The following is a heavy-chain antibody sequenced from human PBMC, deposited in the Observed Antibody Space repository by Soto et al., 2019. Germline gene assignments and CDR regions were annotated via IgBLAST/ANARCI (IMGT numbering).Heavy chain of an antibody. D-gene: IGHD3-16*01. V-gene: IGHV1-18*01. CDR1: GYAFTSFG. J-gene: IGHJ4*02. CDR3: ARITLHASPFDS. Sequence: QVQLVQSGGEVKEPGASVKLSCKASGYAFTSFGVSWVRQAPGRGFEWLGWISCFNGYTNYAQNLKGRVTMTKDTATTTAYMELTNLNSDDTAVYFCARITLHASPFDSWGQGTLVTVSS. CDR2: ISCFNGYT.